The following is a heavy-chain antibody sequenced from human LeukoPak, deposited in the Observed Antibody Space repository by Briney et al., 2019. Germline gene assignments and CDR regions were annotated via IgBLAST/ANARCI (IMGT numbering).Heavy chain of an antibody. Sequence: PSETLSLTCTVSGGSISSYYWSWIRQPPGKGLEWIGYIYYSGSTNYNPSLKSRVTISVDTSKNQFSLKLSSATAADTAVYYCARHRSGRGYFDYWGQGTLVTVSS. CDR3: ARHRSGRGYFDY. J-gene: IGHJ4*02. D-gene: IGHD3-10*01. CDR1: GGSISSYY. V-gene: IGHV4-59*08. CDR2: IYYSGST.